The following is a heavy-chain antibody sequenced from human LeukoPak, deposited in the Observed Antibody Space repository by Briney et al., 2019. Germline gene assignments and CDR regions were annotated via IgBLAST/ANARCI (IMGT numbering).Heavy chain of an antibody. CDR2: IYYSGST. Sequence: SETLSLTCTVSGGSISSSSYYWGWIRQPPGKGLEWIGSIYYSGSTYYNPSLKSRVTISVDTSKNQFSLKLSSVTAADTAVYYCARDPWFGELKGADWFDPWGQGTLVTVSS. D-gene: IGHD3-10*01. CDR3: ARDPWFGELKGADWFDP. J-gene: IGHJ5*02. CDR1: GGSISSSSYY. V-gene: IGHV4-39*07.